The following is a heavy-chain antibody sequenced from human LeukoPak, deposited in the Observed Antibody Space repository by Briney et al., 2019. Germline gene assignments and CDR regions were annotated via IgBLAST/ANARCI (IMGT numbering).Heavy chain of an antibody. V-gene: IGHV1-69*05. Sequence: GASVTVSCKASGGTFSSYAISWVRQAPGQGLEWMGGIIPIFGTANYAQKFQGRVTITTDESTSTAYMELSSLRSEDTAVYYCARGDSGSYYSFLDYWGQGTLVTVSS. D-gene: IGHD1-26*01. CDR1: GGTFSSYA. CDR3: ARGDSGSYYSFLDY. J-gene: IGHJ4*02. CDR2: IIPIFGTA.